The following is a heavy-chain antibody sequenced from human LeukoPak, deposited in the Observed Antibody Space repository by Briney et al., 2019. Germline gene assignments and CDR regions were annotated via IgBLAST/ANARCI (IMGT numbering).Heavy chain of an antibody. D-gene: IGHD3-3*01. CDR3: ARDHLGPNPGRYDFWSGYLGLGQGLIYFDY. CDR2: ISSSGSTI. V-gene: IGHV3-11*04. J-gene: IGHJ4*02. Sequence: AGGSLRLSCAASGFTFSDYYMSWIRQAPGKGLEWVSYISSSGSTIYYADSVKGRFTISRDNAKNSLYLQMNSLRAEGTAVYYCARDHLGPNPGRYDFWSGYLGLGQGLIYFDYWGQGTLVTVSS. CDR1: GFTFSDYY.